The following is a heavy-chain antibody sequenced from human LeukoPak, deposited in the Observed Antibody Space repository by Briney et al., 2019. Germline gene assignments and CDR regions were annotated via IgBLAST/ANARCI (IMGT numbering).Heavy chain of an antibody. D-gene: IGHD1-26*01. Sequence: PSETLSLTCTVSGGSMSGSCWSWIRQPPGKGLQWIAYICYSGGTDYNPSLKSRVTMSVDTSKNQFSLKLTSVTAADTAIYYCSRESGAFCPFGYWGQGTLVIVPS. CDR1: GGSMSGSC. J-gene: IGHJ4*02. V-gene: IGHV4-59*12. CDR3: SRESGAFCPFGY. CDR2: ICYSGGT.